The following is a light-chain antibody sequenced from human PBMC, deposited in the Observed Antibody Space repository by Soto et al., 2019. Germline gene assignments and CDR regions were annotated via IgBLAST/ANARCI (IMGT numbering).Light chain of an antibody. V-gene: IGLV2-14*01. Sequence: QSALTQPASVSGSPGQSITLSCTGSSSDIGSFNYVSWYQHHPGKAPTLMIYEVINRPSGVSDRFSGSKSANTASLTISRLQADDEANYHCSSYTTRSTVVFGGGTKLTVL. CDR2: EVI. CDR3: SSYTTRSTVV. CDR1: SSDIGSFNY. J-gene: IGLJ3*02.